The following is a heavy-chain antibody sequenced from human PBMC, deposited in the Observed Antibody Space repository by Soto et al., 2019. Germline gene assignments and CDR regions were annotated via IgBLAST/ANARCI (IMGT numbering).Heavy chain of an antibody. V-gene: IGHV3-53*02. D-gene: IGHD5-12*01. CDR3: ARDRWGWEKGGYPHSNGMIV. CDR2: IYGGGDT. CDR1: GFTVSSNY. Sequence: EEQLVETGGKLVQPGGSLRLSCVVSGFTVSSNYMGWVRQAPGGGLEWVSSIYGGGDTFYADSVKGRFTISKDSSQNTLYLQMSSLKADDSAVYYCARDRWGWEKGGYPHSNGMIVWGQGTTVTVSS. J-gene: IGHJ6*02.